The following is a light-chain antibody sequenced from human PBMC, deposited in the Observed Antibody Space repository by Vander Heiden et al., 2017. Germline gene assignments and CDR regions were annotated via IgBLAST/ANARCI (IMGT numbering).Light chain of an antibody. V-gene: IGKV2D-29*01. CDR1: QSLLHSDGKTY. Sequence: DILMTQTPLSLSVTPGQPASMSCKSTQSLLHSDGKTYLSWYLQKPGQPPHLLLFEVSNRFSGVPDRFSGSGSGTDFTLTISRVEAEDVGVYYCMQATQSRTFGQGTRVEIK. CDR3: MQATQSRT. CDR2: EVS. J-gene: IGKJ1*01.